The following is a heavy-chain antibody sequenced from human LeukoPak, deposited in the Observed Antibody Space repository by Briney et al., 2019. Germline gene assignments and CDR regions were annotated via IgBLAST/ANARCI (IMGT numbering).Heavy chain of an antibody. J-gene: IGHJ5*02. Sequence: SQTLSLTCAISGDSVSSNSAAWNWIRQSPSRGLEWLGRTYYRSKWYNDYAVSVKSRITINPDTSKNQFSLQLNSVTPEDTAVYYCARSDIVATMPLPQEGWFDPWGQGTLVTASS. V-gene: IGHV6-1*01. CDR3: ARSDIVATMPLPQEGWFDP. CDR1: GDSVSSNSAA. D-gene: IGHD5-12*01. CDR2: TYYRSKWYN.